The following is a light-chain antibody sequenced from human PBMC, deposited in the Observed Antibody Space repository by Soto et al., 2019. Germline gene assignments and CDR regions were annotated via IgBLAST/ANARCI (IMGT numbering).Light chain of an antibody. CDR3: CSYAGSSTLYV. CDR1: SSHIGSSNL. Sequence: QSVLTEPASGSGSPGQSITISCTASSSHIGSSNLVSWYQHHSGKAPKLIIYEGNKRPSGVSNRFSGSKSGKTASLTISGLQAEDEGTYYCCSYAGSSTLYVFGTGTKVTVL. V-gene: IGLV2-23*01. CDR2: EGN. J-gene: IGLJ1*01.